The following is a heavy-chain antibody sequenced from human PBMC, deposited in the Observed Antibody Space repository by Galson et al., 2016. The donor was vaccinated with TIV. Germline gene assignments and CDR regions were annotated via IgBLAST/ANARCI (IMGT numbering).Heavy chain of an antibody. CDR2: TYYTSKWYN. Sequence: CAISGDSVSRNGVAWNWIRQSPSRGLEWLGRTYYTSKWYNDYAVFVKSRITINPDTSRNQFSLQLNSVTPEDTAVYYCARGRVSAFRLWGRGTLVTVSS. J-gene: IGHJ2*01. CDR3: ARGRVSAFRL. V-gene: IGHV6-1*01. CDR1: GDSVSRNGVA.